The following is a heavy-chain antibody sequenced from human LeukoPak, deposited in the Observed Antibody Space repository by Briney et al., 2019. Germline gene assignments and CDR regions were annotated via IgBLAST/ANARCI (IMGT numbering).Heavy chain of an antibody. V-gene: IGHV4-38-2*02. D-gene: IGHD1-7*01. Sequence: SETLSLTCTVSSYSISSGYYWGWIRQPPGKGLEWIGSIYHSGSTYYNPSLKSRVTISVDTSKNQFSLKLSSVTAADTAVYYCAGCRITGTRPFDYWGQGTLVTVSS. CDR1: SYSISSGYY. J-gene: IGHJ4*02. CDR2: IYHSGST. CDR3: AGCRITGTRPFDY.